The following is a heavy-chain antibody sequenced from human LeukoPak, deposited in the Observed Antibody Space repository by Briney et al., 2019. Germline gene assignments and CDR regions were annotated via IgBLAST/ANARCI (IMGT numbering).Heavy chain of an antibody. CDR1: AFTFNTYW. D-gene: IGHD4-17*01. V-gene: IGHV3-74*01. Sequence: GGSLRLSCAASAFTFNTYWMHWVRQVPGRGLEWVSRINGDESSTNYADSVKGRFTISRDNAKNSLYLQINSLRAEDTAVYYCTREKDGDYPFDYWGQGTLVTVSS. J-gene: IGHJ4*02. CDR2: INGDESST. CDR3: TREKDGDYPFDY.